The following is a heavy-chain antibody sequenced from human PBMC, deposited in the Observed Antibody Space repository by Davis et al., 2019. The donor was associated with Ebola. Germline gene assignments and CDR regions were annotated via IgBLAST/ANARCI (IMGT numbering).Heavy chain of an antibody. J-gene: IGHJ5*02. CDR1: GGSISSYY. V-gene: IGHV4-59*01. D-gene: IGHD6-13*01. CDR2: IYYSGST. CDR3: ARTAMGIAAP. Sequence: SETLSLTCPVSGGSISSYYWSWIRQPPGKGLEWIGYIYYSGSTNYNPSPKSRVTISVDTSNNQFSLKLSSVTAADTAVYYCARTAMGIAAPWGQGTLVTVSS.